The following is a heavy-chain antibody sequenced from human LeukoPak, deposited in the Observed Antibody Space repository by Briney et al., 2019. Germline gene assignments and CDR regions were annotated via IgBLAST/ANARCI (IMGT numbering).Heavy chain of an antibody. CDR1: GDSISTYY. J-gene: IGHJ4*02. V-gene: IGHV4-59*01. Sequence: SETLSLTCTVSGDSISTYYWSWIRQSPGKGLEWIAYIYYRGTTNYNPSLKSRVTISADTSKTQFSLILSSVTAADTAVYYCVSSSPRYCTGGTCYSSRGFDYWGQGALVTVSS. CDR2: IYYRGTT. CDR3: VSSSPRYCTGGTCYSSRGFDY. D-gene: IGHD2-15*01.